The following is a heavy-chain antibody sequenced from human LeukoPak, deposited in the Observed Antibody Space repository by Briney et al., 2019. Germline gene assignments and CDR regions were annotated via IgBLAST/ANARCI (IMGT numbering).Heavy chain of an antibody. CDR2: INPNSGGT. V-gene: IGHV1-2*02. D-gene: IGHD6-19*01. CDR3: ARLAGIAVAG. Sequence: ASVKVSCKASGYTFTNYGISWVRQAPGQGLEWMGWINPNSGGTNYAQKFQGRVTMTRDTSISTAYMELSRLRSDDTAVYYCARLAGIAVAGWGQGTLVTVSS. J-gene: IGHJ4*02. CDR1: GYTFTNYG.